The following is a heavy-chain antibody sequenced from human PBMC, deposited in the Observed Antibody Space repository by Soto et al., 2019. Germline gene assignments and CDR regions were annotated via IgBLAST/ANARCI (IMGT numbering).Heavy chain of an antibody. CDR1: GDSISTVDYF. V-gene: IGHV4-30-4*01. CDR2: IYKSATT. D-gene: IGHD2-15*01. J-gene: IGHJ5*01. Sequence: QVQLLESGPGLVKPSQTLSLTCSVSGDSISTVDYFWALIRQPPGQALEYIGYIYKSATTYYNPSFDSRVAISLGTSKSQFSLSVTSVTAADTAVYFCARGRYCLTGRCFPNWFDSWGQGTLVSVSS. CDR3: ARGRYCLTGRCFPNWFDS.